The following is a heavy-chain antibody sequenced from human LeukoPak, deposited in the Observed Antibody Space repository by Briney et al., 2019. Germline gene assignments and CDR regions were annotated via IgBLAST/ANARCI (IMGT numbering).Heavy chain of an antibody. CDR3: ARDRPLNYDFWSGQSGGMWFDP. V-gene: IGHV4-39*07. D-gene: IGHD3-3*01. Sequence: SETLSLTCTVSGGSISSGSYYWGWIRQPPGKGLEWIGSIYYSGSTYYNPSLKSRVTISVDTSKNQFSLKLSSVTAADTAVYYCARDRPLNYDFWSGQSGGMWFDPWGQGTLVTVSS. CDR2: IYYSGST. J-gene: IGHJ5*02. CDR1: GGSISSGSYY.